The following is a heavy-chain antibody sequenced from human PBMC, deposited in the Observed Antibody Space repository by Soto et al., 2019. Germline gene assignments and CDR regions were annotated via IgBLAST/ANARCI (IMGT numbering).Heavy chain of an antibody. CDR2: ISYDGSNK. V-gene: IGHV3-30-3*01. CDR3: AREGWYDSSGYYSSYYYYGMDV. Sequence: QVQLVESGGGVVQPGRSLRLSCAASGFTFSSYAMHWVRQAPGKGLEWVAVISYDGSNKYYADSVKGRFTISRDNSKNTLYLQMTSLRAEDTAVYYCAREGWYDSSGYYSSYYYYGMDVWGQGTTVTVSS. CDR1: GFTFSSYA. J-gene: IGHJ6*02. D-gene: IGHD3-22*01.